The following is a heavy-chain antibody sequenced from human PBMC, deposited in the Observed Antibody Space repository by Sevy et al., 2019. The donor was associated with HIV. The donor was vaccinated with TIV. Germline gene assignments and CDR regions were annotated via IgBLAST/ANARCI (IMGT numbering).Heavy chain of an antibody. CDR1: GYSFTAYF. J-gene: IGHJ4*02. D-gene: IGHD3-10*01. Sequence: ASVKVYCRASGYSFTAYFLHWVRQAPGQGLEWMGRISPNSGGTVYAQNFQGRVTMIRDTSGTTAYMEVTRLKSDDTALYYCARASGPTVGAYFDYWGQGTLVTVSS. CDR2: ISPNSGGT. V-gene: IGHV1-2*06. CDR3: ARASGPTVGAYFDY.